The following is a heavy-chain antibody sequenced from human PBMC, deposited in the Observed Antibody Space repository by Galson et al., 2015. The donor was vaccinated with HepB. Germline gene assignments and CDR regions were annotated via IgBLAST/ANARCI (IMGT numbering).Heavy chain of an antibody. Sequence: SLRLSCAASGFTVSSNYMSWVRQAPGKGLEWVSVIYSGGSTYYADSVKGRFTISRDNSKNTLYLQMNSLRAEDTAVYYCASIAAAGYFDYWGQGTLVTVSS. D-gene: IGHD6-13*01. CDR1: GFTVSSNY. V-gene: IGHV3-53*01. CDR2: IYSGGST. CDR3: ASIAAAGYFDY. J-gene: IGHJ4*02.